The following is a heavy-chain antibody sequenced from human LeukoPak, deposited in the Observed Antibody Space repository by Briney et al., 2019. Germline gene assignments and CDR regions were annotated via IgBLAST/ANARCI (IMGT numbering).Heavy chain of an antibody. CDR3: ARGVAAAGTQPSDFDY. CDR1: GYTFTSYG. J-gene: IGHJ4*02. D-gene: IGHD6-13*01. CDR2: ISAYNGNT. Sequence: ASVKVSCKASGYTFTSYGISWVRRAPGQGLEWMGWISAYNGNTNYAQKLQGRVTMTTDTSTSTAYMELRSLRSDDTAVYYCARGVAAAGTQPSDFDYWGQGTLVTVSS. V-gene: IGHV1-18*01.